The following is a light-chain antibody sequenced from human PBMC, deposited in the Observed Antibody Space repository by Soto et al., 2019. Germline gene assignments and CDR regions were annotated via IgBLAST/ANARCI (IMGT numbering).Light chain of an antibody. V-gene: IGLV2-14*02. J-gene: IGLJ2*01. Sequence: QSALTQPASVSGSPGQSITISCTGTSSDVGSYNLASWYQQHPGKAPKLMTYGVSKRPSGVSNRFSGSKSGNTASLTISGLQAEDEADYYCSSYKASSTVVVFGGGTKVTVL. CDR1: SSDVGSYNL. CDR2: GVS. CDR3: SSYKASSTVVV.